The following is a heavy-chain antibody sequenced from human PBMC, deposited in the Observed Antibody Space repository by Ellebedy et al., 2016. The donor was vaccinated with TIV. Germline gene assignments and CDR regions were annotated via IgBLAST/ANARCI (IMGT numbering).Heavy chain of an antibody. CDR1: GNTFTSYY. J-gene: IGHJ4*02. CDR3: ARDSNPEGDY. CDR2: INPSGGST. V-gene: IGHV1-46*01. Sequence: ASVKVSCKASGNTFTSYYMHWVRQAPGQGLEWMGIINPSGGSTTYAQKFQGRVTMTRDRSTSTFYMELSSLRSEDTAVYYCARDSNPEGDYWGQGTLVTVSS.